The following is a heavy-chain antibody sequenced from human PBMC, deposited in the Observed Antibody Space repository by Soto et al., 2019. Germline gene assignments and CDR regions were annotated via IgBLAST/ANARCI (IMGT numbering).Heavy chain of an antibody. CDR3: AGDQANKLRWVC. Sequence: QVQLQESGPGLVKPSQTLSLTCTVSGGSISSGDYYWTWIRQPPGKGLEYIGYISYNGITYYNPSPKSRPTISADTAKNQFSLNLSSVTSPDTVVYYCAGDQANKLRWVCWGQGTLVTVYS. V-gene: IGHV4-30-4*01. D-gene: IGHD4-17*01. CDR1: GGSISSGDYY. CDR2: ISYNGIT. J-gene: IGHJ4*02.